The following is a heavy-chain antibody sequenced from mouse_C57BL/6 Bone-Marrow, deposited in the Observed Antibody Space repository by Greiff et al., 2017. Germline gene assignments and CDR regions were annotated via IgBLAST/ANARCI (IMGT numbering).Heavy chain of an antibody. CDR1: GYTFTRYW. Sequence: QVQLQQSGAALVMPGASVKLSCKASGYTFTRYWMHWVKQRPGQGLEWIGEIDPSDSYTNYNQKFKGKSTLPVDQSSRTAYMQLNSLSSEDSAVDYCAIGCYGYDFWFAYWGQGTLVTVSA. V-gene: IGHV1-69*01. CDR3: AIGCYGYDFWFAY. D-gene: IGHD2-2*01. J-gene: IGHJ3*01. CDR2: IDPSDSYT.